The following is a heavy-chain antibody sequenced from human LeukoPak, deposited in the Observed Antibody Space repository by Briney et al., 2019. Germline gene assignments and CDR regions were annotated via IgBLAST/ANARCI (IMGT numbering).Heavy chain of an antibody. Sequence: SETLSLTCSVSGASVSDGNYYWSWIRQPPGKGLEWLGYIYYSGSTNYNPSLKSRVTISVDTSNNQFSLRLSSVTAADTAVYYCARDPFGSNAFDIWGQGTVVAVSS. CDR2: IYYSGST. CDR1: GASVSDGNYY. CDR3: ARDPFGSNAFDI. D-gene: IGHD3-10*01. J-gene: IGHJ3*02. V-gene: IGHV4-61*01.